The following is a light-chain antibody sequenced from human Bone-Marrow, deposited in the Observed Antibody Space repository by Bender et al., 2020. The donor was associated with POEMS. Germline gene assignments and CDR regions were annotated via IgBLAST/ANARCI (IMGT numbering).Light chain of an antibody. Sequence: QSALTQPASVSGSPGQSITISCSTSSSDVGGYNYVSWYQQHPGRAPQRIIYGGNKRPSGTSDRFSGSQSGNTASLTISGLHPEDEAEYYCCSYAGSNKWVFGGGTKLTVL. CDR2: GGN. J-gene: IGLJ3*02. CDR1: SSDVGGYNY. CDR3: CSYAGSNKWV. V-gene: IGLV2-23*01.